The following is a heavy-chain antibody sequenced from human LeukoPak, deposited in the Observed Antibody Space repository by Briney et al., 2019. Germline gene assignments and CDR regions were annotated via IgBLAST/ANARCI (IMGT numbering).Heavy chain of an antibody. V-gene: IGHV4-59*12. CDR1: GGSISTYY. J-gene: IGHJ6*02. CDR3: ARIGFGESYYYYGMDV. CDR2: ISDRDGA. Sequence: SETLSLTCTVSGGSISTYYWSWIRQPPGKGLEWLGYISDRDGASYNPSLKSRVTMSIDTSKTHFSLKLNSVTAADTAVYYCARIGFGESYYYYGMDVWGQGTTVTVSS. D-gene: IGHD3-10*01.